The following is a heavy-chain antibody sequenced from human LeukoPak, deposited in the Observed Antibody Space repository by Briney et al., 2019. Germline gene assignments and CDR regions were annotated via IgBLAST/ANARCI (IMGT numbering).Heavy chain of an antibody. CDR1: GYAFTSYG. J-gene: IGHJ4*02. D-gene: IGHD1-14*01. V-gene: IGHV1-8*02. CDR2: MNPNSGNT. Sequence: GASVKVSCKASGYAFTSYGISWVRQAPGQGLEWMGWMNPNSGNTGYAQKFQGRVTMTRNTSISTAYMELSSLRSEDTAVYYCARGDRAPEYWGQGTLVTVSS. CDR3: ARGDRAPEY.